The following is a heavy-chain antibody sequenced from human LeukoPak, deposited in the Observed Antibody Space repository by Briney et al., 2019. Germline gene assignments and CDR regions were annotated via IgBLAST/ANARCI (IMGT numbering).Heavy chain of an antibody. J-gene: IGHJ4*02. CDR1: GFTFSSYA. D-gene: IGHD2-2*01. V-gene: IGHV3-23*01. CDR3: AKRARVVPAAIAYYFDY. CDR2: ISGSGGST. Sequence: QSGGSLRLSCAASGFTFSSYAMSWVRQAPGKGLEWVSAISGSGGSTYYADSVKGRFTISRDNSKNTLYLQMNSLRAEDTAVYYCAKRARVVPAAIAYYFDYWGQGTLVTVSS.